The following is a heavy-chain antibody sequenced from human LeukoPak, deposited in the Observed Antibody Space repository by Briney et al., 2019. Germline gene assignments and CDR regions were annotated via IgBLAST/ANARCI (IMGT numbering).Heavy chain of an antibody. D-gene: IGHD2-15*01. V-gene: IGHV3-48*01. J-gene: IGHJ4*02. CDR3: ARGGYYFDY. Sequence: PGGSLRLSCAASGFTFSSYSMNWVRQAPGKGLEWVSYISGSSSTIYYAGSVKGRFTISRDNAKNSLYLQMNSLRAEDTAVYYCARGGYYFDYWGQGTLVTVSS. CDR1: GFTFSSYS. CDR2: ISGSSSTI.